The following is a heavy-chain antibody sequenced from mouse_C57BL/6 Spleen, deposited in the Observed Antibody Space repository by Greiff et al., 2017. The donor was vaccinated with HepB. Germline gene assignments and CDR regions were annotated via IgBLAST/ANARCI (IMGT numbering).Heavy chain of an antibody. CDR3: ARYFLDY. Sequence: VQLQQSGPGLVKPSQSLSLTCSVTGYSITSGYYWNWIRQFPGNKLEWMGYISYDGSNNYNPSLKNRISITRDTSKNQFFLKLNSVTTEDTATYYCARYFLDYWGQGTTLTVSS. V-gene: IGHV3-6*01. J-gene: IGHJ2*01. CDR1: GYSITSGYY. CDR2: ISYDGSN.